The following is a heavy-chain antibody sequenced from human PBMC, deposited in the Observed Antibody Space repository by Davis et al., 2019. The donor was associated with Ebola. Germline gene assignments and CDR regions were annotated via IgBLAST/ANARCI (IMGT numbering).Heavy chain of an antibody. J-gene: IGHJ4*02. CDR2: IKSKTDGGTT. CDR1: GFTFSNAW. CDR3: TTDRLDSSGYYYAEFDY. D-gene: IGHD3-22*01. Sequence: GESLKISCAASGFTFSNAWMNWVRQAPGKGLEWVGRIKSKTDGGTTDYAAPVKGRFTISRDDSKNTLYLQMNSLKTEDTAVYYCTTDRLDSSGYYYAEFDYWGQGTLVTVSS. V-gene: IGHV3-15*07.